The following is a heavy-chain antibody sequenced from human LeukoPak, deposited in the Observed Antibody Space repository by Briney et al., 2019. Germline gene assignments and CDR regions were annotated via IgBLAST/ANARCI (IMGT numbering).Heavy chain of an antibody. CDR1: GFTFSDHY. D-gene: IGHD1-26*01. CDR2: TRNKAKSYST. CDR3: ARGGSYSAFDN. V-gene: IGHV3-72*01. Sequence: PGGSLRLSCAASGFTFSDHYMDWVRQPPGRGLEWLGRTRNKAKSYSTIYAASVEGRFAISRGDSKNSLYLQLNSLKTEDTAVYYCARGGSYSAFDNWGQGTMVTVSS. J-gene: IGHJ3*02.